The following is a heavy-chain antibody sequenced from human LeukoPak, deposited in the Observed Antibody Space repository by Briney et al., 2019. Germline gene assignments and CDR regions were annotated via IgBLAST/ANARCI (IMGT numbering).Heavy chain of an antibody. J-gene: IGHJ4*02. CDR1: GFTFSSYS. D-gene: IGHD1-26*01. V-gene: IGHV3-21*01. CDR2: ICTSGDYI. CDR3: ARDLVLSRSVGASEKVDY. Sequence: GGSLTLSCAASGFTFSSYSMNWVRQAPGKGLEWVSSICTSGDYIYYADSVKGRFTMSRDNAKNSLYLQMDSLRAEDTAVYYCARDLVLSRSVGASEKVDYWGQGTLVTVSS.